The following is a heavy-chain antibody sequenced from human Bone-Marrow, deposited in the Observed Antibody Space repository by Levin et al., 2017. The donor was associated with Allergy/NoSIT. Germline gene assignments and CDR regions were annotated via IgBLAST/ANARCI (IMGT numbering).Heavy chain of an antibody. V-gene: IGHV3-66*01. D-gene: IGHD5-18*01. CDR3: ARGRGYSYAGDYFDY. Sequence: GGSLRLSCAASGFTVSSNYMSWVRQAPGKGLEWVSVIYSGGSTYYADSVKGRFTISRDNSKNTLYLQMNSLRAEDTAVYYGARGRGYSYAGDYFDYWGQGTLVTVSS. J-gene: IGHJ4*02. CDR2: IYSGGST. CDR1: GFTVSSNY.